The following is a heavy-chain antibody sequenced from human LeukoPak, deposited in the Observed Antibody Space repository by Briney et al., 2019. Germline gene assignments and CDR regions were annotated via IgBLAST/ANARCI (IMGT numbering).Heavy chain of an antibody. J-gene: IGHJ4*02. CDR3: ARRAGAYSHPYDY. V-gene: IGHV3-21*04. CDR1: GFAFSSYS. D-gene: IGHD4/OR15-4a*01. Sequence: PGGSLRLSCAASGFAFSSYSMNWVRQAPGKGLEWVSSISSSSSYIYYADSVKGRFTISRDNSKNTLYLQMNSLRAEDTAVYYCARRAGAYSHPYDYWGQGTLVTVSS. CDR2: ISSSSSYI.